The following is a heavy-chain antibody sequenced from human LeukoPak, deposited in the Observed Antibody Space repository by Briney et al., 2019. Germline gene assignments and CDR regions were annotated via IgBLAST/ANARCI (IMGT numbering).Heavy chain of an antibody. CDR1: GYTFATYA. Sequence: ASVKVSCKASGYTFATYAMHWVRQAPGQRLEWMGWSNAGNGNTKYSQECQGRVTITRDTSASTAHMELSSLRSEDMAVYYCVREAPFGAFDIWGQGTMVTVSS. V-gene: IGHV1-3*02. CDR3: VREAPFGAFDI. J-gene: IGHJ3*02. D-gene: IGHD2/OR15-2a*01. CDR2: SNAGNGNT.